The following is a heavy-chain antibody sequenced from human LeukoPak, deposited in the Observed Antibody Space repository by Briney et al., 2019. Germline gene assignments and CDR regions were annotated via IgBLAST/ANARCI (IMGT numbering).Heavy chain of an antibody. J-gene: IGHJ4*02. CDR1: GFTFSSYA. V-gene: IGHV3-23*01. CDR3: AKGDCSSTSCSIDY. Sequence: GGPLRLSCAASGFTFSSYAMSWVRQAPGKGLEWVSAISGSGGSTYYADSVKGRFTISRDNSKNTLYLQMNSLRAEDTAVYYCAKGDCSSTSCSIDYWGQGTLVTVSS. CDR2: ISGSGGST. D-gene: IGHD2-2*01.